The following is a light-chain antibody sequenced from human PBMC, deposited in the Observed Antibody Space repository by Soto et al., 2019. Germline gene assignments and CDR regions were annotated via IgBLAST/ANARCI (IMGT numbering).Light chain of an antibody. CDR3: QQSYSTPIT. V-gene: IGKV1-39*01. CDR1: QSISRF. CDR2: GAS. Sequence: DIQMTQSPSSLSASVGDRVTITCRASQSISRFLNWYQQKPGKAPKLLIYGASSLQSGVPSRFSGSGSGTDXXLTXXSLQPEDFAXYYCQQSYSTPITFGQGTRLEIK. J-gene: IGKJ5*01.